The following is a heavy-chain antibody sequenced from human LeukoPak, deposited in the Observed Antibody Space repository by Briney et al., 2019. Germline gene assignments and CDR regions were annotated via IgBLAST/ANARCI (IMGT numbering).Heavy chain of an antibody. J-gene: IGHJ4*02. V-gene: IGHV3-21*01. CDR3: ARDYREYQLLLGD. CDR2: ISSSSSYI. CDR1: GFTLSSYS. Sequence: GGSLRLSCAASGFTLSSYSMNRVRQAPGKGLEWVSSISSSSSYIYYADSVKGRFTISRDNAKNSLYLQMNSLRAEDTAVYYCARDYREYQLLLGDWGQGTLVTVSS. D-gene: IGHD2-2*01.